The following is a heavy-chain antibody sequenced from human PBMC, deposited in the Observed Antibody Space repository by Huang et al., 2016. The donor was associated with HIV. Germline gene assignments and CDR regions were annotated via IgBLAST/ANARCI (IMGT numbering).Heavy chain of an antibody. Sequence: VQLVQSGAEVKKPGESLKISCKGSGYSFSSYWIAWVRQVPGKGLEWMGIIFPDDSDTTYRPCCGGEVTIAADKSIGTAYLQWSSLKASDTAMYYCARRCSSSSGYFDYWGQGSLVTVSS. V-gene: IGHV5-51*01. D-gene: IGHD6-6*01. CDR1: GYSFSSYW. J-gene: IGHJ4*02. CDR2: IFPDDSDT. CDR3: ARRCSSSSGYFDY.